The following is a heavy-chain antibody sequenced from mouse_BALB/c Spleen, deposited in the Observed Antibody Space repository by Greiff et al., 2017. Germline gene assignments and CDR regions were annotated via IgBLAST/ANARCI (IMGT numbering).Heavy chain of an antibody. CDR2: IRNKANGYTT. Sequence: VQLKESGGGLVQPGGSLRLSCATSGFTFTDYYMSWVRQPPGKALEWLGFIRNKANGYTTEYSASVKGRFTISRDNSQSILYLQMNTLRAEDSATYYCARDILYYSAMDYWGQGTSVTVSS. J-gene: IGHJ4*01. CDR1: GFTFTDYY. D-gene: IGHD2-12*01. V-gene: IGHV7-3*02. CDR3: ARDILYYSAMDY.